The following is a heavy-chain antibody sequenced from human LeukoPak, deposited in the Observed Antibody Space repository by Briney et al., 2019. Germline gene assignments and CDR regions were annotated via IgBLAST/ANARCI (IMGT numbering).Heavy chain of an antibody. CDR1: GFTFSSYG. J-gene: IGHJ4*02. Sequence: GGSLRLSCAASGFTFSSYGMHWVRQAPGKGLEWVAFIRCDGSNKYYADSVKGRFTISRDNSKNTLHLQMNSLRAEDTAVYYCAKDYWYSSSHLDYWGQGTLVTVSS. CDR2: IRCDGSNK. D-gene: IGHD6-13*01. CDR3: AKDYWYSSSHLDY. V-gene: IGHV3-30*02.